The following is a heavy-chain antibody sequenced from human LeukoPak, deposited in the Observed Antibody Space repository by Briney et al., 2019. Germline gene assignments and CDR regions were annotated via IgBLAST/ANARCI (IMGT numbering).Heavy chain of an antibody. Sequence: NTGGSLRLSCAASGFTFSSYSMNWVRQAPGKGLEWVSSISSSSGYIYYADSVKGRFTISRDNAKNSLYLQMNSLRAEDTAVYNYARDSFNTIIEVVIRLDNWGQGTLVTVSS. D-gene: IGHD3-3*01. CDR1: GFTFSSYS. CDR3: ARDSFNTIIEVVIRLDN. J-gene: IGHJ4*01. CDR2: ISSSSGYI. V-gene: IGHV3-21*01.